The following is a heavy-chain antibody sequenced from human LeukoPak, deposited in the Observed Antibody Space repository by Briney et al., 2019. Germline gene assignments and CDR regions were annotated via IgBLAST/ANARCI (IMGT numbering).Heavy chain of an antibody. CDR2: ISYDGSNK. D-gene: IGHD3-22*01. CDR1: GFTFSSYG. CDR3: AKIVLNKRTYYYDSSSLGYFDY. J-gene: IGHJ4*02. Sequence: GGSLRLSCAASGFTFSSYGMHWVRQAPGKGLEWVAVISYDGSNKYYADSVKGRFTISRDNSKNTLYLQMNSLRAEDTAVYYCAKIVLNKRTYYYDSSSLGYFDYWGQGTLVTVSS. V-gene: IGHV3-30*18.